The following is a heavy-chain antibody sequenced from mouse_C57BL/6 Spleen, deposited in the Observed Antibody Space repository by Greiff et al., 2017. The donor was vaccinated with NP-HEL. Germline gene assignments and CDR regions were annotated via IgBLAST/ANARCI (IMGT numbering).Heavy chain of an antibody. CDR1: GYTFTSYG. Sequence: QLQESGAELARPGASVKLSCKASGYTFTSYGISWVKQRTGQGLEWIGEIYPRSGNTYYNEKFKGKATLTADKSSSTAYMELRSLTSEDSAVYFCARSYYGSSYYAMDYWGQGTSVTVSS. V-gene: IGHV1-81*01. CDR2: IYPRSGNT. D-gene: IGHD1-1*01. CDR3: ARSYYGSSYYAMDY. J-gene: IGHJ4*01.